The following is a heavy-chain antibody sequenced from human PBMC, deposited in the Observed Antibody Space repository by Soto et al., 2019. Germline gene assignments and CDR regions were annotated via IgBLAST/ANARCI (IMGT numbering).Heavy chain of an antibody. CDR2: INSDGSTT. V-gene: IGHV3-74*01. CDR3: SRATAVAGTDRWYFDL. J-gene: IGHJ2*01. D-gene: IGHD6-19*01. Sequence: EVQLVESGGGLVQPGGSLRLSCAASGLTFTSYWMHWVRQAPGKGLVWVSRINSDGSTTNYADSVKGRFTISRDNAENTLDLQMNSLRAEDTAVYYCSRATAVAGTDRWYFDLWGRGTLVTVSS. CDR1: GLTFTSYW.